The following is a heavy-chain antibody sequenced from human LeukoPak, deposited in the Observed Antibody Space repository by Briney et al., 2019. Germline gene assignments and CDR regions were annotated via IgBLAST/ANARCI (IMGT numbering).Heavy chain of an antibody. V-gene: IGHV3-23*01. Sequence: ETLSLTCAVSGGSISSSNWWSWVRQAPGKGLEWVSGVNGNGGSTSYADSVKGRFTIFRDNSKNTVYLQMNSLRVEDTAVYYCAKSLYGGCDYWGQGTVVTVSS. J-gene: IGHJ4*02. CDR1: GGSISSSN. CDR3: AKSLYGGCDY. D-gene: IGHD3-16*02. CDR2: VNGNGGST.